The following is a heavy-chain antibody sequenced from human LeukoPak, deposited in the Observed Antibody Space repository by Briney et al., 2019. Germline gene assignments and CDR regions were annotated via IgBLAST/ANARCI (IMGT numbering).Heavy chain of an antibody. D-gene: IGHD1-26*01. Sequence: GESLQISCKGSGYIFTNYWIGWVRQVPGKGLEWMGIIYPADSDTRYSPSFQGQVTISANKSIDTAYLQWSSLKPSDTAIYYCARRRRWEPIEYWGQGTLVTVSS. CDR2: IYPADSDT. CDR1: GYIFTNYW. V-gene: IGHV5-51*01. J-gene: IGHJ4*02. CDR3: ARRRRWEPIEY.